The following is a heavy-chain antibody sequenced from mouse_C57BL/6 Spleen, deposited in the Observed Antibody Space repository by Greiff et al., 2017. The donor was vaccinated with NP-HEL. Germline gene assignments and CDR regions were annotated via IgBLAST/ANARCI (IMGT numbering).Heavy chain of an antibody. CDR3: AGSLCSICVDWYIDV. V-gene: IGHV1-26*01. Sequence: EVQLQQSGPELVKPGASVKISCKASGYTFTDYYMNWVKQSHGKSLEWIGDINPKNGGTSYNQKFKGKATLTVDKSSSTAYMELRSLTSEDLAVYYCAGSLCSICVDWYIDVWGTGTTVTVSS. CDR2: INPKNGGT. CDR1: GYTFTDYY. J-gene: IGHJ1*03. D-gene: IGHD6-1*01.